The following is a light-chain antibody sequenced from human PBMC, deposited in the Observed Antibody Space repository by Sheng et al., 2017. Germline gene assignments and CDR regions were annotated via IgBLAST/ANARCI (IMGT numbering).Light chain of an antibody. CDR3: QAWDSSTVV. CDR2: QDI. V-gene: IGLV3-1*01. CDR1: KLGDKY. J-gene: IGLJ2*01. Sequence: SYELTQSSSVSVSPGQTASITCSGDKLGDKYACWYQQKPGQSPVLVIYQDIKRPSGIPERFSGSNSGNTATLTISGTQAMDEADYYCQAWDSSTVVFGGGTKLTVL.